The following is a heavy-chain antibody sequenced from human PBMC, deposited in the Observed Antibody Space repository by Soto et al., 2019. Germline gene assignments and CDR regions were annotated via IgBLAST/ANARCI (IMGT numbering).Heavy chain of an antibody. V-gene: IGHV1-46*01. CDR1: GYTVTSYY. CDR3: ASDQAHSIAARPGYYFDY. Sequence: ASVKVSCKASGYTVTSYYMHWVRQAPGQGLEWMGIINPSGGSTSYAQKFQGRVTMARDTSTSTVYMELSSLRSEDTAVYYCASDQAHSIAARPGYYFDYWGQGTLVTVSS. J-gene: IGHJ4*02. D-gene: IGHD6-6*01. CDR2: INPSGGST.